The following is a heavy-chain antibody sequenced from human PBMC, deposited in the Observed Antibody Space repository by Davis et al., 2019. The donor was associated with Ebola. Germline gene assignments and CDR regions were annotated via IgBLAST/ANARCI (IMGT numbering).Heavy chain of an antibody. CDR1: AFFPSSFV. D-gene: IGHD6-19*01. CDR3: AKDTSNVWFDV. J-gene: IGHJ3*01. CDR2: LGLSADT. V-gene: IGHV3-23*01. Sequence: GGSLTLSCAASAFFPSSFVMSWVRRAPGNVLEWVLSLGLSADTYYADSVKGRFTISRDNSKNTLHLQMNSLRVEDTAIYYRAKDTSNVWFDVWGQGTMVTVSS.